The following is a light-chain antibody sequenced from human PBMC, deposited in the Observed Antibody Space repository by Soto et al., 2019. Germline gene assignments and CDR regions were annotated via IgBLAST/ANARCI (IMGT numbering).Light chain of an antibody. J-gene: IGLJ2*01. CDR2: SNR. Sequence: QLVLTQPPSVSGAPGQRVTISCTGSSSNIGAGYDVHWYQQLPRTAPKLLIYSNRNRPSGVPDRFSGSKSGTSASLAITGLQAEDEAYYYCQSYDSSLSGSVFGGGTKLTVL. CDR3: QSYDSSLSGSV. V-gene: IGLV1-40*01. CDR1: SSNIGAGYD.